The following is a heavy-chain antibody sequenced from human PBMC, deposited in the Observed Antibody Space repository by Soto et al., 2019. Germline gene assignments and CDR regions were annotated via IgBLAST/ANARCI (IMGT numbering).Heavy chain of an antibody. D-gene: IGHD1-26*01. Sequence: QITLKESGPTLVKPTQTLTLTCTFSGFSLSTTGVGVGWIRQPPGKALEWLALIYWHDDNRYSPSLKSRLTTTNATPNNQVVLTVTNMDPVDTATYSCAHRQGSIVVNGDNWFDPWGQGTLVTVSS. J-gene: IGHJ5*02. CDR3: AHRQGSIVVNGDNWFDP. V-gene: IGHV2-5*01. CDR2: IYWHDDN. CDR1: GFSLSTTGVG.